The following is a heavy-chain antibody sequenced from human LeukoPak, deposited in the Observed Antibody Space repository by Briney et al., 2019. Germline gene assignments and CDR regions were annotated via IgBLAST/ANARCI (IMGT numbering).Heavy chain of an antibody. V-gene: IGHV3-21*01. D-gene: IGHD3-22*01. CDR3: ARDLGQYYDTSDNWFDP. J-gene: IGHJ5*02. Sequence: GGSLRLSCAASGFTFNTYSMHWVRQTPGKGLEWVSSIDSDSYFIYYADSVKGRFTISRDNAKNTLNLQMNSLRAEDTAVYYCARDLGQYYDTSDNWFDPWGQGTLVTVSS. CDR1: GFTFNTYS. CDR2: IDSDSYFI.